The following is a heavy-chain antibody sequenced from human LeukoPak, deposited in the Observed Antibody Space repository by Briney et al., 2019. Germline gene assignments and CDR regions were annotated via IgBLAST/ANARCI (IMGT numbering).Heavy chain of an antibody. CDR2: ISSSSSYI. CDR1: GFTFSSYS. D-gene: IGHD3-3*01. J-gene: IGHJ6*02. Sequence: GGSLRLSCAASGFTFSSYSMNWVRQAPGKGLEWVSSISSSSSYIYYADSVKGRFTISRDNAKNSLYLQMNSLRAEDTAVYYCAREQARVYYDFWSGYGYGSYGMDVWGQGTTVTVSS. V-gene: IGHV3-21*01. CDR3: AREQARVYYDFWSGYGYGSYGMDV.